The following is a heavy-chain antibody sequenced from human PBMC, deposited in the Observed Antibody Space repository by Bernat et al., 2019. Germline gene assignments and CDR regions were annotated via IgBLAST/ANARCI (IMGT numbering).Heavy chain of an antibody. D-gene: IGHD3-9*01. CDR2: SYYSGST. CDR1: GGSISSSSYY. V-gene: IGHV4-39*01. CDR3: ARHGGYDILTGYYNVYFDY. Sequence: QLQLQESGPGLVKPSETLSLTCTVSGGSISSSSYYWGWIRQPPGKGLEWIGGSYYSGSTYYNPSLKGRVTISVDTSKNQFSLKLSSVTAADTAVYYCARHGGYDILTGYYNVYFDYWGQGTLVTVSS. J-gene: IGHJ4*02.